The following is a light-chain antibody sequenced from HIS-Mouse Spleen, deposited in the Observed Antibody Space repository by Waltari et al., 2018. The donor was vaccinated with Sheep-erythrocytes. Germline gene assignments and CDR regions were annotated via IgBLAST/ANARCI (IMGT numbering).Light chain of an antibody. J-gene: IGLJ3*02. Sequence: QSALTQPPSASGSPGQSVTISCTGTSSDVGAYNYVPWYQQNPGKAPKLMIYEVSKRPSGVPDRFSGSKSGNTASLTVSGLQAEDEADYYCSSYAGSNNWVFGGGTKLTVL. V-gene: IGLV2-8*01. CDR3: SSYAGSNNWV. CDR2: EVS. CDR1: SSDVGAYNY.